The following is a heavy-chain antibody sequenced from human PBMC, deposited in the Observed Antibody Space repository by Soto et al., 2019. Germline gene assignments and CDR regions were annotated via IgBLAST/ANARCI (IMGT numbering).Heavy chain of an antibody. CDR1: GYRFTNYG. V-gene: IGHV1-18*01. D-gene: IGHD5-18*01. J-gene: IGHJ5*02. Sequence: QVRLVQSGGEVKEPGASVKVSCKASGYRFTNYGISWVRQAPGQGLEWVGWVSTFDGHTNYEEKFWDRVIMTTDTSTSTAYMELRSLTSDDTAVYYCARDDGYRVDNFDPWAQGTLVTVSS. CDR2: VSTFDGHT. CDR3: ARDDGYRVDNFDP.